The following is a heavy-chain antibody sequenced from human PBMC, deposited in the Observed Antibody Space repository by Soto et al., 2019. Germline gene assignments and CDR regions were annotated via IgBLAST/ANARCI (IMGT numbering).Heavy chain of an antibody. V-gene: IGHV1-46*01. CDR1: GYTFTNFY. CDR2: VNPNGGST. D-gene: IGHD6-6*01. CDR3: ARGLASGDY. J-gene: IGHJ4*02. Sequence: QVQLVQSGAEVKEPGASVKISCKGSGYTFTNFYIHWVRQAPGQGLEWMGIVNPNGGSTNYAQNFKGRITISRDTSTSTVYMDLSSLRSEDTAVYYSARGLASGDYWCQGTLVTVSS.